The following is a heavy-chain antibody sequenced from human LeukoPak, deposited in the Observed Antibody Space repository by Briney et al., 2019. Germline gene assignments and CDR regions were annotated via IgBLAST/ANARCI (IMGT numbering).Heavy chain of an antibody. J-gene: IGHJ4*02. CDR1: GGSISSSSYY. D-gene: IGHD3-22*01. Sequence: SETLSLTCTVSGGSISSSSYYWGWIRQPPGKGLEWIGSIYYSGSTYYNPSLKSRVTISVDTSKNQFSLKLSSVTAADTAVYYCAGEGYYYDSSGPDWGQGTLVTVSS. CDR3: AGEGYYYDSSGPD. CDR2: IYYSGST. V-gene: IGHV4-39*07.